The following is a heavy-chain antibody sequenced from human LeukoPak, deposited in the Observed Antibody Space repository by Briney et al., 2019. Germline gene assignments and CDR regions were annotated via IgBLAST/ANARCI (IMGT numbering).Heavy chain of an antibody. V-gene: IGHV3-23*01. CDR2: ISGTGGST. Sequence: GGSLRLSCAASGFTFSSYAMSWVRQAPGKGLEWVSAISGTGGSTYYADSVKGRFTIPRDNSKNTLYLQMNSLRAEDTAVYYCARERWRYSYGDDAFDIWGQGTMVTVSS. D-gene: IGHD5-18*01. J-gene: IGHJ3*02. CDR1: GFTFSSYA. CDR3: ARERWRYSYGDDAFDI.